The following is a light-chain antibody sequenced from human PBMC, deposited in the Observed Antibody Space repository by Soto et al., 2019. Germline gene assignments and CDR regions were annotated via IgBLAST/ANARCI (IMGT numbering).Light chain of an antibody. CDR3: QQFSSYPLT. CDR1: QAISSNY. Sequence: IVLTQSPGTLSLSLGESATLSCRASQAISSNYLAWYQQKPGQAPRLLIYDASSRATGIPDRFSGGGSGTDFTLTISRLEPEDFAVYYCQQFSSYPLTFGGGTKVDNK. J-gene: IGKJ4*01. V-gene: IGKV3-20*01. CDR2: DAS.